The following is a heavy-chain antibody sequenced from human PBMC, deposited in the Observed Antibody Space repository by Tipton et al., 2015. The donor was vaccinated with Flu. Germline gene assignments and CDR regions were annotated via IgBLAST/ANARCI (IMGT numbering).Heavy chain of an antibody. J-gene: IGHJ3*02. D-gene: IGHD3-22*01. Sequence: LRLSCAVYGGSFSGYYWSWIRQPPGKGLEWIGEINHSGSTNYNPPLKSRVTISVDTSKNQFSLKLSSVTAAETAVYYCARGIRITMIVKGAFDIWGQGTMVTVSS. CDR1: GGSFSGYY. V-gene: IGHV4-34*01. CDR2: INHSGST. CDR3: ARGIRITMIVKGAFDI.